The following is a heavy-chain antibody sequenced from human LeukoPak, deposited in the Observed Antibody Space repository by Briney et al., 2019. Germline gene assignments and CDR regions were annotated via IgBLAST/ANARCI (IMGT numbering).Heavy chain of an antibody. V-gene: IGHV4-59*01. D-gene: IGHD6-19*01. Sequence: SETLSLTCTVSGGSINSYFWSWIRQPPGKGLEWIGYIYYSGSTNYNPSLKSRVTISVDTSKSHFSLQLSSVTAADTAVYYCAREQVAGASFDYWGQGTLVTVSS. CDR3: AREQVAGASFDY. J-gene: IGHJ4*02. CDR2: IYYSGST. CDR1: GGSINSYF.